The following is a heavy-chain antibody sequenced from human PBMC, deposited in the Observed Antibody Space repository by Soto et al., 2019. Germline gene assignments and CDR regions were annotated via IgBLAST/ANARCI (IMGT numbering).Heavy chain of an antibody. CDR3: SGYYSYAFDI. CDR1: GFNISDYY. Sequence: GGSMRVSCAASGFNISDYYMSWIRQAPGKGLEWVSYISSSGSTIYYADSVKGRFTISRDNAKNSLYLQMNSLRAEDTAVYYCSGYYSYAFDIWGQGTMVTVSS. D-gene: IGHD3-22*01. V-gene: IGHV3-11*01. J-gene: IGHJ3*02. CDR2: ISSSGSTI.